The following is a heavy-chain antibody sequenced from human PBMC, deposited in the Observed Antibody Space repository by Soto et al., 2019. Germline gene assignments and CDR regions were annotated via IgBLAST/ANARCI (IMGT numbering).Heavy chain of an antibody. D-gene: IGHD5-12*01. CDR2: ISGSGGST. J-gene: IGHJ5*02. V-gene: IGHV3-23*01. CDR3: AKDSSGYPIQNWFDP. CDR1: VFTFSSYV. Sequence: PGGSVRLSCASSVFTFSSYVMSWGRHSPVKGLEWVSAISGSGGSTYYADSVKGRFTISRDNSKNTLYLQMNSLRAEDTAVYYCAKDSSGYPIQNWFDPWGQGTLVTVSS.